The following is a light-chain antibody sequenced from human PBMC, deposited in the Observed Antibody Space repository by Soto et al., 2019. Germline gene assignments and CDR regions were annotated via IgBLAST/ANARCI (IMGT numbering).Light chain of an antibody. CDR1: QSVSSN. J-gene: IGKJ5*01. V-gene: IGKV3-11*01. Sequence: EVVLTQSTATLSVSPGVRATLSCRASQSVSSNLAWYQQKPGQAPRLLFYGASTRATGIPARFSGSGSGTDFTLTISSLEPEDFAVYYCQQRSNWPIAFGQGTRLEI. CDR3: QQRSNWPIA. CDR2: GAS.